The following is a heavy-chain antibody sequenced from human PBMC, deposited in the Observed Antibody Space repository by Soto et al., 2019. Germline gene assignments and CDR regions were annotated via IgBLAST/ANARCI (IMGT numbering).Heavy chain of an antibody. Sequence: QVQLVESGGGVVQPGKSLRLSCAASGFTLNSYGIHWVRQAPGKGLEWVAVISHDGSNKHYADSVKGRFTISRDNSKNTLYLKMNGLRAEDTAVYHCALRHHIGTGYRIPYSYSGVDVWGQGNTVTVSS. CDR3: ALRHHIGTGYRIPYSYSGVDV. D-gene: IGHD3-9*01. J-gene: IGHJ6*02. V-gene: IGHV3-30*03. CDR2: ISHDGSNK. CDR1: GFTLNSYG.